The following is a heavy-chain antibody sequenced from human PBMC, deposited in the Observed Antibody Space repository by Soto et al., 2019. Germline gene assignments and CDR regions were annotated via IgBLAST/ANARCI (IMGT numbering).Heavy chain of an antibody. D-gene: IGHD6-6*01. CDR1: GYSVTSYW. CDR3: ARTYSSSSRWFDP. Sequence: GAALKMSCKCSGYSVTSYWIGWVRQMPGKGLEWMGIIYPGDSDTRYSPSFQGQVTISADKSISTAYLQWSSLKASDTAMYYCARTYSSSSRWFDPWGQGTLVTVSS. V-gene: IGHV5-51*01. J-gene: IGHJ5*02. CDR2: IYPGDSDT.